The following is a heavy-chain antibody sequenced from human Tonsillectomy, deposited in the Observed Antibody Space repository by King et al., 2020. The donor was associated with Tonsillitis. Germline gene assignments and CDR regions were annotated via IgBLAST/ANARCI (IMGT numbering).Heavy chain of an antibody. CDR1: GFTFSSYS. Sequence: VQLVESGGGLVKPGGSLRLSCAASGFTFSSYSMNWVRQAPGKGLEWVSSISSSSSYIYYADSVKGRFTISRDNAKNSLYLQMNSLRAEDTAVYYCARGSHSYYYDSSGYLTDAFDIWGQGTMVTVSS. CDR3: ARGSHSYYYDSSGYLTDAFDI. CDR2: ISSSSSYI. V-gene: IGHV3-21*01. D-gene: IGHD3-22*01. J-gene: IGHJ3*02.